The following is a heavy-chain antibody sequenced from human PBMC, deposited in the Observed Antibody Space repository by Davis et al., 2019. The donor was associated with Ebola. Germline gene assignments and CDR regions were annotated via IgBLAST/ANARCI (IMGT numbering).Heavy chain of an antibody. CDR3: ARYVVVVAATDAFDI. D-gene: IGHD2-15*01. J-gene: IGHJ3*02. V-gene: IGHV4-30-4*01. CDR2: IFYSGST. CDR1: AGSISSGDYY. Sequence: SETLSLTCTLSAGSISSGDYYWSWIRQPPGKGLEWIGYIFYSGSTNYNPSLKSRVTITVDTSKNQFSLKLSSVTAADTVVYYCARYVVVVAATDAFDIWGQGTMVTVSS.